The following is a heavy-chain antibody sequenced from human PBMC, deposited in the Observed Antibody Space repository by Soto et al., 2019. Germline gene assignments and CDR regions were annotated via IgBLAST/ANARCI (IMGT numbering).Heavy chain of an antibody. Sequence: SETLSLTCAVSGGSISGSYYYWAWLRQSPGKGPEWIGSVFYTGFTSYNPSLESRVSVSVDTSKSQFSLKLSAVTAADTAVYYCATSQKGYNWNYFDHWGQGALVTVSS. CDR2: VFYTGFT. D-gene: IGHD1-20*01. V-gene: IGHV4-39*01. CDR3: ATSQKGYNWNYFDH. CDR1: GGSISGSYYY. J-gene: IGHJ4*02.